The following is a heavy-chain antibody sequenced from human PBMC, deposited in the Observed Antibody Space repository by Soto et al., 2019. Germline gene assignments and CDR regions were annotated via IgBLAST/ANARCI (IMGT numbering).Heavy chain of an antibody. J-gene: IGHJ4*02. CDR3: AKTSPKVPAPIGSGFDY. D-gene: IGHD2-2*01. Sequence: PGGSLRLSCAASGFTFSSYSMSWARQAPWKGLEWVSAISGSGVSTYYADSVKGRFTISRDNSKNTLYLQMNSLRAEDTAVYYCAKTSPKVPAPIGSGFDYFGQRTLVAFSP. CDR1: GFTFSSYS. CDR2: ISGSGVST. V-gene: IGHV3-23*01.